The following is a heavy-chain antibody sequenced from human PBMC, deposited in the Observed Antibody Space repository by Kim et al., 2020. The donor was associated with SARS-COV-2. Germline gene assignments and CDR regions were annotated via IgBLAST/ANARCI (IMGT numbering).Heavy chain of an antibody. V-gene: IGHV4-34*01. CDR1: GGSFSGYY. D-gene: IGHD3-3*01. J-gene: IGHJ4*02. CDR3: ARVPFWSGYYNQPAFDS. Sequence: SETLSLTCAVYGGSFSGYYWSWIRQPPGKGLEWIGEINHSGSTNYNPSLKSRVTISVDTSKSQFSLRLSSVTAADTAVYYCARVPFWSGYYNQPAFDSWGQGTLVTVSS. CDR2: INHSGST.